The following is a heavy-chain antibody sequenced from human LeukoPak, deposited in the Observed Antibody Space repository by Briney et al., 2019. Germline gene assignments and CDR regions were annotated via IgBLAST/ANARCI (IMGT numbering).Heavy chain of an antibody. D-gene: IGHD5-18*01. Sequence: ASVKVSCKASGYTFSSYYIHWVRQAPGQGLEWMGIINPSGGSTSYAQKFQGRVTISVDTSKNQFSLKLSSVTAADTAVYYCARRGIQLWLRASFDYWGQGTLVTVSS. CDR1: GYTFSSYY. V-gene: IGHV1-46*01. CDR3: ARRGIQLWLRASFDY. J-gene: IGHJ4*02. CDR2: INPSGGST.